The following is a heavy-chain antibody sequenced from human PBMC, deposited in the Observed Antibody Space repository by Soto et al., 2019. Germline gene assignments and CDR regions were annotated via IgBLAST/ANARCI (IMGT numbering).Heavy chain of an antibody. V-gene: IGHV3-23*01. CDR3: ARDGVAARLPGGGGMDV. Sequence: EVQLLESGGGLVQPGGSLRLSCAASGFTFSSYAMSWVRQAPGKGLEWVSAISGSGGSTYYADSVKGRFTISRDNSKNTLYLQMNSLRAEDTAVYYCARDGVAARLPGGGGMDVWGQGTTVTVSS. J-gene: IGHJ6*02. CDR2: ISGSGGST. D-gene: IGHD6-6*01. CDR1: GFTFSSYA.